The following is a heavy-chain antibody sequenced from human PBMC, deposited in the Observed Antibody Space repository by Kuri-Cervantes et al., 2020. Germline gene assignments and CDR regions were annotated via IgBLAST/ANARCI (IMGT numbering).Heavy chain of an antibody. CDR3: ARSYYDFWSGYYMDAFDI. J-gene: IGHJ3*02. CDR1: GFTFSSYG. Sequence: GESLKISCAASGFTFSSYGMHWVRQAPGKGLEWVVVIWYDGSNKYYADSVKGRFTISRDNSKNTLYLQMNSLRAEDTAVYYCARSYYDFWSGYYMDAFDIWGQGTMVTVSS. D-gene: IGHD3-3*01. V-gene: IGHV3-33*08. CDR2: IWYDGSNK.